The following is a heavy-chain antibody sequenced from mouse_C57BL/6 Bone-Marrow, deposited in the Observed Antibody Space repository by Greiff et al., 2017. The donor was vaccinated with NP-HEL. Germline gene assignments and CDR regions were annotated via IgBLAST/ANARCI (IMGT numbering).Heavy chain of an antibody. J-gene: IGHJ3*01. CDR1: GFSLTSYG. V-gene: IGHV2-2*01. CDR3: AGTYAGFAY. Sequence: VQLQQSGPGLVQPSQSLSITCTVSGFSLTSYGVHWVRQSPGKGLEWLGVIWSGGSTDYNAAFISRLSISKDNSKSQVFFKMNSLQADDTAIYYCAGTYAGFAYWGQGTLVTVSA. D-gene: IGHD4-1*01. CDR2: IWSGGST.